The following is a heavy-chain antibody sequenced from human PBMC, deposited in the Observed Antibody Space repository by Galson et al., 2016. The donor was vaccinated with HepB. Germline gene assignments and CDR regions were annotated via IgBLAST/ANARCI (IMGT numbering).Heavy chain of an antibody. V-gene: IGHV4-61*05. D-gene: IGHD2/OR15-2a*01. J-gene: IGHJ4*02. Sequence: LVKPTQSLTLTCNVSGVSLSASGVGVGWIRQPPGKGLEWIGEIFYTGSSNYNPSLKSRVTISVDKTMNQFSLDLKSVTAADTAVYYCAREKVYSNSDRGGFEHRGQGSPVTVSS. CDR3: AREKVYSNSDRGGFEH. CDR1: GVSLSASGVG. CDR2: IFYTGSS.